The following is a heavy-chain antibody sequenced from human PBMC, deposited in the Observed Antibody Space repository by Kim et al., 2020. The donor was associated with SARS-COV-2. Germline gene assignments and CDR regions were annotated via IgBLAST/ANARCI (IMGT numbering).Heavy chain of an antibody. D-gene: IGHD3-22*01. CDR2: INPSGGST. CDR3: ARGQIVVVGWFDP. J-gene: IGHJ5*02. V-gene: IGHV1-46*02. Sequence: ASVKVPCKASGYTFNSYYMHWVRQAPGQGLEWMGIINPSGGSTSYAQKFQGRVTMTRDTSTSTVYMELSSLRSEDTAVYYCARGQIVVVGWFDPWGQGTLVTVSS. CDR1: GYTFNSYY.